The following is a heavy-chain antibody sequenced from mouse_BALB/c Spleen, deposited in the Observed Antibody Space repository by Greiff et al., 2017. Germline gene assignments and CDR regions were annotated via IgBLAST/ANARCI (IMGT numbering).Heavy chain of an antibody. CDR3: ARGEDYYGSTPDY. D-gene: IGHD1-1*01. V-gene: IGHV3-6*02. J-gene: IGHJ2*01. Sequence: VQLKESGPGLVKPSQSLSLTCSVTGYSITSGYYWNWIRQFPGNKLEWMGYISYDGSNNYNPSLKNRISITRDTSKNQFFLKLNSVTTEDTATYYCARGEDYYGSTPDYWGQGTTLTVSS. CDR2: ISYDGSN. CDR1: GYSITSGYY.